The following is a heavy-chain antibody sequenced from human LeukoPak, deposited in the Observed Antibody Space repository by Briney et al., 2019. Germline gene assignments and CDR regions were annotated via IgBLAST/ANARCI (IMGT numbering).Heavy chain of an antibody. V-gene: IGHV1-18*01. CDR2: ISAYNGNT. D-gene: IGHD1-26*01. CDR3: ARGHSGSYFSSRDAFDI. CDR1: GYTFTSYG. J-gene: IGHJ3*02. Sequence: ASVKVSCKASGYTFTSYGISWVRQAPGQGLEWMGWISAYNGNTNYAQKLQGRVTMTTDTSTSTAYMELRSLRSDDTAVYYCARGHSGSYFSSRDAFDIWGQGTMVTVSS.